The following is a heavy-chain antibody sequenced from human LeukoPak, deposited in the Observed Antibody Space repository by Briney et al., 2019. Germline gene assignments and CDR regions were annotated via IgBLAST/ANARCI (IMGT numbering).Heavy chain of an antibody. Sequence: GGSLRLSCAASGFTFSSYGMHSVRQAPGKGLEWVAFIRYDGSNKYYADSVKGRFTISRDNSKNTLYLQMNSLRAEDTAVYYCAKGELADFDYWGQGTMVTVSS. CDR1: GFTFSSYG. J-gene: IGHJ4*02. CDR2: IRYDGSNK. D-gene: IGHD1-26*01. CDR3: AKGELADFDY. V-gene: IGHV3-30*02.